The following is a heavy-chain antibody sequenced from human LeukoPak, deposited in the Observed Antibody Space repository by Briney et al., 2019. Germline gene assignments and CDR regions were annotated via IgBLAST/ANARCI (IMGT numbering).Heavy chain of an antibody. Sequence: PSETLSLTCTVSGGSISSYYWSWIRQPPGKGLEWIGYIYTSGSTNHDPSLKSRLTIPVDTSKSQFSLKLRSVTAAGTAVYYCARRTVTMGLYYYYYMDVWGKGTTVTVSS. CDR2: IYTSGST. J-gene: IGHJ6*03. CDR1: GGSISSYY. CDR3: ARRTVTMGLYYYYYMDV. V-gene: IGHV4-4*09. D-gene: IGHD4-17*01.